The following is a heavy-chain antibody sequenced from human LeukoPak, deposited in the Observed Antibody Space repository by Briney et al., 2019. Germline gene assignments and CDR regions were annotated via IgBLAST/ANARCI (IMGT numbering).Heavy chain of an antibody. CDR2: IWYDGSNK. CDR3: ARGAVVVAASPFDY. V-gene: IGHV3-33*08. D-gene: IGHD2-15*01. J-gene: IGHJ4*02. CDR1: GFTFSSYG. Sequence: GGSLRLSCAASGFTFSSYGMHWVRQAPGKGLEWVAVIWYDGSNKYYADSVKGRFTISRDNSKNTLYLQMNSLRAEDTAVYYCARGAVVVAASPFDYWGQGTLVTVSS.